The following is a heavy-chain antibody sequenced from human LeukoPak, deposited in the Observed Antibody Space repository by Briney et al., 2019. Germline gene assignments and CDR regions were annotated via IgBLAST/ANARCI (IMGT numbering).Heavy chain of an antibody. CDR3: ARVSGSNYRNYFDY. CDR2: IYAGGNT. Sequence: PSETLSLTCTVSGGSISSYYWSWIRQPAGKGLEWIGRIYAGGNTDHNPSLESRVTISVDTSKNQFSLKVSSVTAADTAVYYCARVSGSNYRNYFDYWGQGTLVTVSS. J-gene: IGHJ4*02. CDR1: GGSISSYY. D-gene: IGHD2-15*01. V-gene: IGHV4-4*07.